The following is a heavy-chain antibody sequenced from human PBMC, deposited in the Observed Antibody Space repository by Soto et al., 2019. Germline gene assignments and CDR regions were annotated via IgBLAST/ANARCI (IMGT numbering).Heavy chain of an antibody. CDR2: TYYRSKWYY. J-gene: IGHJ4*01. CDR1: GDSVSSNSAG. Sequence: SQTLSLTCAITGDSVSSNSAGWSWVRQSPSRGLEWLGRTYYRSKWYYEYAVSVRGRITINPDTSKNQYSLQLNSVTPEDTAVYFCARGKQYRRGIFGYKRQGALVTLST. V-gene: IGHV6-1*01. D-gene: IGHD3-10*01. CDR3: ARGKQYRRGIFGY.